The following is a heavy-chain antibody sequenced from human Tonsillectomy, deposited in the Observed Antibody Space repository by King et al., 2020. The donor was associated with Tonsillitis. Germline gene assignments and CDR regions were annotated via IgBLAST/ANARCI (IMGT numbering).Heavy chain of an antibody. V-gene: IGHV3-48*02. CDR2: ISSSSSTI. CDR1: GFTFSNYN. D-gene: IGHD3-22*01. Sequence: VQLVESGGGLVQPGGSLRLSCAASGFTFSNYNMNWVRQAPGKGLEWVSYISSSSSTIYYADSVKGRFTISRDNPKNSLYLQMNSLRDEDTAVYFCVRDYYDSSGYYGGDSWGQGTLLTVSA. J-gene: IGHJ4*02. CDR3: VRDYYDSSGYYGGDS.